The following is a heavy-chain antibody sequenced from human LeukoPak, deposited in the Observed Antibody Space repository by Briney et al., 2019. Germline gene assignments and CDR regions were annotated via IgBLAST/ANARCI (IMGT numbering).Heavy chain of an antibody. D-gene: IGHD2-2*01. CDR1: GGTFSSYA. J-gene: IGHJ6*03. CDR3: ARGIVVVPADPYYYYYYMDV. Sequence: ASVKVSCKASGGTFSSYAISWVRQAPGQGLEWMGGIIPTFGTANYAQKFQGRVTITADESTSTAYMELSSLRSEDTAVYYCARGIVVVPADPYYYYYYMDVWGKGTTVTVSS. V-gene: IGHV1-69*13. CDR2: IIPTFGTA.